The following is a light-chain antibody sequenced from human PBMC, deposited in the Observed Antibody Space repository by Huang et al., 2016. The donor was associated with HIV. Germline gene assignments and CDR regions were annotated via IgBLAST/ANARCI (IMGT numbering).Light chain of an antibody. V-gene: IGKV1-NL1*01. CDR1: QDIRNS. J-gene: IGKJ4*01. Sequence: DIQMTQSPSSLSASVGASVTIACRASQDIRNSLAWYQQKPGKAPKLHLYAASRLESGVPSRFSGGGSGTYYTLTISCLQPEDFATYYCQQYYTPPLTFGGGTKVEIK. CDR3: QQYYTPPLT. CDR2: AAS.